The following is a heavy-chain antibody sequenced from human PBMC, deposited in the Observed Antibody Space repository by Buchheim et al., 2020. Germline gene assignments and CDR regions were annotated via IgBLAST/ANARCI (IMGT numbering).Heavy chain of an antibody. Sequence: QVQLQESGPGLVKPSETLSLTCTVSGGSISSYYWSWIRQPPGKGLEWLGYIYYTRSTNYNPSLKSRVTISVDTSKNQFSLKLSSVTAADTAVYYCARVGLVPAATFDYWGQGTL. CDR3: ARVGLVPAATFDY. J-gene: IGHJ4*02. CDR1: GGSISSYY. V-gene: IGHV4-59*01. D-gene: IGHD2-2*01. CDR2: IYYTRST.